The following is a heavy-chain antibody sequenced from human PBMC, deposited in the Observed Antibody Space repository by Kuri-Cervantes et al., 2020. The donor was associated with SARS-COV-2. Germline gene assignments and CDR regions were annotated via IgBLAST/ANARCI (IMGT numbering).Heavy chain of an antibody. J-gene: IGHJ3*02. CDR3: ARGRRGI. D-gene: IGHD3-10*01. CDR2: IYYSGST. CDR1: GGSISSSSYY. Sequence: GSLRLSCTVSGGSISSSSYYWGWIRQPPGKGLEWIGSIYYSGSTYYNPSLKSRVTISVDTSKNQFSLRLSSVTAADTAVYYCARGRRGIWGQGTMVTVSS. V-gene: IGHV4-39*01.